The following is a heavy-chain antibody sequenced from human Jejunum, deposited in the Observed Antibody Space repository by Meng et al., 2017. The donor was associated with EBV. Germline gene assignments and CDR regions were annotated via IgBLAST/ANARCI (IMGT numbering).Heavy chain of an antibody. Sequence: VKWGESGGGVVRPRRSLRLSCDVSGLTFSGHAMQWVRQAPGKGLKWVELISNDGNNKDSADSVKGRFTISRENSKNMQYMQMNSLRVADKALYYCTREWGADYWGQGTLVTVSS. D-gene: IGHD3-16*01. CDR2: ISNDGNNK. J-gene: IGHJ4*02. V-gene: IGHV3-30-3*01. CDR1: GLTFSGHA. CDR3: TREWGADY.